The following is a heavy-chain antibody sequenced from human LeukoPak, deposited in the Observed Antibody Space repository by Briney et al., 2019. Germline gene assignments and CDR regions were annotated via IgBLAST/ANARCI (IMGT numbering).Heavy chain of an antibody. CDR2: ISAYNGNT. V-gene: IGHV1-18*01. Sequence: ASVKVSCKASGYTFTSYGISWVRQAPGQGLEWMGWISAYNGNTNYAQKLQGRVTMTTDTSTSTANMELRSLRSDDTAVYYCARADGYSGYDFDYWGQGTLVTVSS. CDR1: GYTFTSYG. CDR3: ARADGYSGYDFDY. J-gene: IGHJ4*02. D-gene: IGHD5-12*01.